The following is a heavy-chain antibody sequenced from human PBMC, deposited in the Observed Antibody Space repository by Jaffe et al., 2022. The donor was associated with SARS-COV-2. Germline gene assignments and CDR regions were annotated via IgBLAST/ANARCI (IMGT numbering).Heavy chain of an antibody. CDR3: GRGRITVEF. V-gene: IGHV3-7*01. CDR1: GFIFSDYS. CDR2: MREDGSEK. Sequence: EVQLVESGGGLVQPGGSLRLSCAASGFIFSDYSMTWVRQAPGKGLEWVANMREDGSEKYYVDSVRGRFTISRDNAKNSLYLQMNSLSADDTAVYYCGRGRITVEFRGQGTLVTVSS. D-gene: IGHD6-19*01. J-gene: IGHJ4*02.